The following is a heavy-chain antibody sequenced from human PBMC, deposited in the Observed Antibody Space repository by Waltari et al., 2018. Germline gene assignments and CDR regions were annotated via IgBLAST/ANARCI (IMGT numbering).Heavy chain of an antibody. D-gene: IGHD3-3*01. Sequence: QVQLQQWGAGLLKPSEPLSLTCAVYGGSFSGYYWSWLRQPPGKGLEWIGEINHSGSTNYNPSLKSRVTISGDTSKNQFSLKLSSVTAADTAVYYCASTRARRKYYYYMDVWGKGTTVTVSS. V-gene: IGHV4-34*01. CDR2: INHSGST. CDR3: ASTRARRKYYYYMDV. J-gene: IGHJ6*03. CDR1: GGSFSGYY.